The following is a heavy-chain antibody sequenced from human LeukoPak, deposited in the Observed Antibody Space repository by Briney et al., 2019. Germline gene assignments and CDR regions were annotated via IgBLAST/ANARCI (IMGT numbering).Heavy chain of an antibody. J-gene: IGHJ4*02. CDR3: ARQTGSGLFSLP. V-gene: IGHV4-4*02. Sequence: PSETLSLTCAVSGGSISSSNWWSWVRQPPGKGLEWIGEIFYSGSTNYNPSLKSRVTISVDTSKNQFSLKLSSVTAADTAVYYCARQTGSGLFSLPGGQGTLVTVSS. D-gene: IGHD3-10*01. CDR1: GGSISSSNW. CDR2: IFYSGST.